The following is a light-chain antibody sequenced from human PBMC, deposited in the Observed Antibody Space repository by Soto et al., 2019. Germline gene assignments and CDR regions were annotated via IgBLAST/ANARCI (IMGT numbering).Light chain of an antibody. Sequence: DIVMTQSPDSLAVSLGERATINCKSSQSLLYSSNNKNYLAWYQKKPGQPPKLLIYWASTRESGVPDRFSGSGSGTDFTLTISSLQVEDVAVYYCQQYYITPPHTFGQGTNLEIK. V-gene: IGKV4-1*01. CDR3: QQYYITPPHT. J-gene: IGKJ2*01. CDR2: WAS. CDR1: QSLLYSSNNKNY.